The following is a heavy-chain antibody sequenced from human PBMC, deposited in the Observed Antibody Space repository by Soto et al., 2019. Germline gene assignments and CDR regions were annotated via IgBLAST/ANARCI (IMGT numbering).Heavy chain of an antibody. J-gene: IGHJ4*02. V-gene: IGHV3-21*01. CDR3: ARDALGEYYFDY. Sequence: GGSLRLSCAASGFILSSYTMNWVRQAPGKGLEWVSTISSSGGYMYYADSVKGRFTISRDSAKNSLYLQMNSLRVGDTAVYYCARDALGEYYFDYWGQRTLVTVSS. CDR1: GFILSSYT. CDR2: ISSSGGYM.